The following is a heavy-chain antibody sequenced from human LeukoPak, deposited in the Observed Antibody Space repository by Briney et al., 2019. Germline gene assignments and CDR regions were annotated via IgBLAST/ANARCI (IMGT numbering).Heavy chain of an antibody. V-gene: IGHV1-2*02. CDR3: ARGSIVGATFDYFDY. Sequence: ASVKVSCKASGYTFNSYAISWVRQAPGQGLEWMGWINPNSGGTNYAQKFQGRVTMTRDTSISTAYMDLSRLRSDDAAVYYCARGSIVGATFDYFDYWGQGTLVTVSS. J-gene: IGHJ4*02. CDR2: INPNSGGT. D-gene: IGHD1-26*01. CDR1: GYTFNSYA.